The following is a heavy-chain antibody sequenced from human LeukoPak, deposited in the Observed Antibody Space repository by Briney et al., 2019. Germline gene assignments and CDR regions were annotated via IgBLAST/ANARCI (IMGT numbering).Heavy chain of an antibody. D-gene: IGHD3-3*01. CDR3: ARGSFWSVNDGMDV. CDR2: MNPKSGNT. V-gene: IGHV1-8*01. J-gene: IGHJ6*02. Sequence: ASVKVSCKASGYTFTSYDINWVRQATGQGLEWTGWMNPKSGNTGYAQKFQGRVTMTRNTSISTAYMELSSLRSEDTAVYYCARGSFWSVNDGMDVWGQGTMVTVSS. CDR1: GYTFTSYD.